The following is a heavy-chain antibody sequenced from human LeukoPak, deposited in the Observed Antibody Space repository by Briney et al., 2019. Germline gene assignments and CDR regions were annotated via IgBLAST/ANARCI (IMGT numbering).Heavy chain of an antibody. J-gene: IGHJ4*02. CDR3: ASYYYDSSGYYNY. CDR2: IYYSGST. D-gene: IGHD3-22*01. CDR1: GGSISSSSYY. V-gene: IGHV4-39*07. Sequence: SETLSLTRTVSGGSISSSSYYWGWIRQPPGKGLEWIGSIYYSGSTYYNPSLKSRVTISVDTSKNQFSLKLSSVTAADTAVYYCASYYYDSSGYYNYWGQGTLVTVSS.